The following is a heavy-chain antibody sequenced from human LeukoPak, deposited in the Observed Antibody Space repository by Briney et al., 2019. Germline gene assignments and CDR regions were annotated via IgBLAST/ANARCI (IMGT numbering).Heavy chain of an antibody. CDR2: INHSGST. CDR3: ARHYYYGSGNNRAFDI. CDR1: GGSFSGYY. D-gene: IGHD3-10*01. V-gene: IGHV4-34*01. J-gene: IGHJ3*02. Sequence: SETLSLTCAVYGGSFSGYYWSWIRQPPGKGLEWIGEINHSGSTNYNSSLKSRVTISVDTSKNQFSLKLSSVTAADAAVYSCARHYYYGSGNNRAFDIWGQGTMVTVSS.